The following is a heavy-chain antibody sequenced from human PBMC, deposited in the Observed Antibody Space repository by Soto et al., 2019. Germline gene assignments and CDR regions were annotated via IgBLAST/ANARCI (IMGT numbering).Heavy chain of an antibody. CDR1: GDSVSSNTAS. CDR2: TSFRSKWYN. V-gene: IGHV6-1*01. D-gene: IGHD5-12*01. Sequence: SPTLSLTCAISGDSVSSNTASWNWIRQSPSRGLEWLGRTSFRSKWYNDYAVSVKSRIIINPDTSNNQFSLQLNSVTPEDTAVYFCSKGDNLGPKTGYAFDPWGQGIMVTVS. CDR3: SKGDNLGPKTGYAFDP. J-gene: IGHJ5*02.